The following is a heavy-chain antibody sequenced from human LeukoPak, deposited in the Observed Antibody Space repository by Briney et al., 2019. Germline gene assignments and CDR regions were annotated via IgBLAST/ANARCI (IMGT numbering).Heavy chain of an antibody. CDR2: IYYSGST. J-gene: IGHJ6*02. CDR3: ARRLRLLYYYYGMDV. CDR1: GGSISSHY. V-gene: IGHV4-59*11. Sequence: SETLSLTCTVSGGSISSHYWSWIRQPPGKGLEWIGYIYYSGSTNYNPSLKSRVTISVDTSKNQFSLKLSSVTAADTAVYYCARRLRLLYYYYGMDVWGQGTTVTVSS.